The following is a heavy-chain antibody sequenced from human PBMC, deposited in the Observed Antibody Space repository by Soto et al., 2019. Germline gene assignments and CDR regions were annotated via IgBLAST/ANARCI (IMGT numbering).Heavy chain of an antibody. Sequence: VQLVESGGGLVQPGGSLRLSCVPTGFTFNSHWMHWVRQAPAKGLVWVSRINGDGSSTSYADSVRGRFTISRDNAKNTLYLQMNSLRAEDTAVYYCAREPRDCYHSPPDYWGQGTLVTVSS. J-gene: IGHJ4*02. CDR1: GFTFNSHW. CDR2: INGDGSST. CDR3: AREPRDCYHSPPDY. D-gene: IGHD2-21*01. V-gene: IGHV3-74*01.